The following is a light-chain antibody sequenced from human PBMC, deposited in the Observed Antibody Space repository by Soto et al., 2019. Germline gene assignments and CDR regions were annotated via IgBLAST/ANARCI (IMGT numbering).Light chain of an antibody. CDR2: EGS. J-gene: IGLJ2*01. CDR3: CSYTDSSTRVV. CDR1: SSDVGSDNL. V-gene: IGLV2-23*01. Sequence: QSVLTQPASVSGSPGQSITISCTGTSSDVGSDNLVSWYQQYPGKAPKLMLYEGSKRPSGVSNRFSGSKSGNTASLTISGLQADDEADYYCCSYTDSSTRVVFGGGTQLTVL.